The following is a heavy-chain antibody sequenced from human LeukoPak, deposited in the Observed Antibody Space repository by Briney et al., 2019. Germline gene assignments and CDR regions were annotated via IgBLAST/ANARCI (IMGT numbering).Heavy chain of an antibody. J-gene: IGHJ6*03. CDR2: INPNSGGT. CDR1: GYTFTDYY. V-gene: IGHV1-2*02. Sequence: ASVQVSCKASGYTFTDYYLHWVRQAPGQGLEWMGWINPNSGGTNYAQKFQGRVTMTRDTSISTAYMELSRLRSDDTAVYYCAREPGLYCSGGSCYSRLFYYMDVWGKGTTVTVSS. CDR3: AREPGLYCSGGSCYSRLFYYMDV. D-gene: IGHD2-15*01.